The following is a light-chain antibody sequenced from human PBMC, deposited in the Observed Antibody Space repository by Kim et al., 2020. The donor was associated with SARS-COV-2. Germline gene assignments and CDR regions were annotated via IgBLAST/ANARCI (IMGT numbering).Light chain of an antibody. CDR3: QHFGSSLYT. Sequence: LSPGARATLSCRASQTVSNTYLAWFQQISGQAPRLLIYSASNRVAGVPDRFSGSGSGTDFTLTISRLEPEDFAVYYCQHFGSSLYTFGQGTKLEI. CDR2: SAS. CDR1: QTVSNTY. J-gene: IGKJ2*01. V-gene: IGKV3-20*01.